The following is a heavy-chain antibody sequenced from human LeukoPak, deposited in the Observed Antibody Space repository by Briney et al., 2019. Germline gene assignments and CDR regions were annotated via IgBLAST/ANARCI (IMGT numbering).Heavy chain of an antibody. D-gene: IGHD3-22*01. CDR2: ISAFNGNT. Sequence: APVKGSCKASGYTFTSYYIHWGRQGPGPGLEWMGWISAFNGNTNYAQKLQGRVTTTTDTSTSTAYMELRSLRSDDTAVYYCATYYYDSSGYYSYLEFDYWGQGTLVTVSS. V-gene: IGHV1-18*04. J-gene: IGHJ4*02. CDR1: GYTFTSYY. CDR3: ATYYYDSSGYYSYLEFDY.